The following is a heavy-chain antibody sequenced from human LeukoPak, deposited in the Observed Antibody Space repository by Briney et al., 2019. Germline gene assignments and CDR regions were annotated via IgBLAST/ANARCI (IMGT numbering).Heavy chain of an antibody. J-gene: IGHJ1*01. V-gene: IGHV4-59*12. CDR2: TFHTGRT. Sequence: PSETLSLTCSVSGGSIRSYYWSWIRQPPGKGLEWIGYTFHTGRTNYNPSLKSRVTISLDTSKNRFSLKVSSVTAADTAVYYCASSSGYDSAVYFPHWGQGTLLTVSS. D-gene: IGHD5-12*01. CDR1: GGSIRSYY. CDR3: ASSSGYDSAVYFPH.